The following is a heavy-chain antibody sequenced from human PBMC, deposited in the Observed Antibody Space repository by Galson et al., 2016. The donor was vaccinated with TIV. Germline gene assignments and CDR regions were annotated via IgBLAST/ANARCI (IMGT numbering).Heavy chain of an antibody. Sequence: SVKVSCKASGYTFTNYAMHWVRQAPGQRLEWMGWINDGNANTKYSQKFQGRVTITRDTSASTAHMELSSLTSEDTALFYCARIIGISPSGPFDYWGQGALVTVSS. CDR1: GYTFTNYA. V-gene: IGHV1-3*01. J-gene: IGHJ4*02. CDR2: INDGNANT. CDR3: ARIIGISPSGPFDY. D-gene: IGHD5-12*01.